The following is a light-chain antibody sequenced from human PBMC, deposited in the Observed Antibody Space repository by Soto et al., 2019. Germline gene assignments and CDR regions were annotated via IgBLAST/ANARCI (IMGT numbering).Light chain of an antibody. J-gene: IGKJ4*01. CDR1: QDISNH. Sequence: DIQMTQSPSSLSASVGDRVTITCQASQDISNHLNWYQQKPGKAPKLLIYVASNLDTGVPSRFSGSGSGTEFTFTISSLQPEDVATYYCQLYDNLLLTFAGGTKVEI. CDR3: QLYDNLLLT. V-gene: IGKV1-33*01. CDR2: VAS.